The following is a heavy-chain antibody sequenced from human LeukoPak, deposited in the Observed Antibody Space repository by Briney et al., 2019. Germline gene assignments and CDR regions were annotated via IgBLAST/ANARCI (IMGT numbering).Heavy chain of an antibody. V-gene: IGHV1-69*04. CDR2: IIPILGIA. CDR1: GGTFSSYA. J-gene: IGHJ3*02. CDR3: ASSGSYYYAFDI. Sequence: SVKVSCTASGGTFSSYAISWVRQAPGQGLEWMGRIIPILGIANYAQKFQGRVTITADKSTSTAYMELSSLRSEDTAVYYCASSGSYYYAFDIWGQGTMVTVSS. D-gene: IGHD1-26*01.